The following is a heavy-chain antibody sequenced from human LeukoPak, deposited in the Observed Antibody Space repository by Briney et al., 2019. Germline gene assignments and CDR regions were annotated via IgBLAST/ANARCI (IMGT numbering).Heavy chain of an antibody. J-gene: IGHJ4*02. CDR2: ISPSSSII. V-gene: IGHV3-48*04. CDR1: GFTFSSYS. D-gene: IGHD3-10*01. CDR3: AKRGGYETMAAFDY. Sequence: PGGSLRLSCAASGFTFSSYSMNWVRQAPGKGLEWVSYISPSSSIIYYADSVKGRFTISRDNSKNTLFLQMNSLRVEDTAVYYCAKRGGYETMAAFDYWGQGTLVTVSS.